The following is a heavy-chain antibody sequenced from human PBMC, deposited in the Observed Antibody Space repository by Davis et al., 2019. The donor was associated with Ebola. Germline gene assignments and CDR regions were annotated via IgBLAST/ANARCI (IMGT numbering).Heavy chain of an antibody. J-gene: IGHJ6*02. CDR2: IYYSGST. Sequence: MPGGSLSLTCTVSGGSISSYYWSWIRQPPGKGLEWIGYIYYSGSTNYNPSLKSRVTISVDTSKNQFSLKLSSVTAADTAVYYCARDPFHGMDVWGQGTTVTVSS. V-gene: IGHV4-59*01. CDR1: GGSISSYY. CDR3: ARDPFHGMDV.